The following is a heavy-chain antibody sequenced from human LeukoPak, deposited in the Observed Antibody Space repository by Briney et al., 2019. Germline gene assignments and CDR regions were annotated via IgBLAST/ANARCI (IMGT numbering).Heavy chain of an antibody. Sequence: PGGSLRLSCAASGFTFSDYYMSWIRQAPGKGLEWVSYISSSGSTIYYADSVKGRLTISRDNAKNSLYLQMNSLRAEDTAVYYCASGMLSYDFWSGYYYGMDVWGQGTTVTVSS. J-gene: IGHJ6*02. D-gene: IGHD3-3*01. CDR3: ASGMLSYDFWSGYYYGMDV. CDR2: ISSSGSTI. CDR1: GFTFSDYY. V-gene: IGHV3-11*01.